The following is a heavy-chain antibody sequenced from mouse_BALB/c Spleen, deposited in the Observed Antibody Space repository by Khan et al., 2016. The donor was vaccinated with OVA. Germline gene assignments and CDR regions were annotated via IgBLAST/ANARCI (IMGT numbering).Heavy chain of an antibody. CDR3: ARGGYGGFAY. D-gene: IGHD2-2*01. CDR2: MLPSSLSI. V-gene: IGHV1-9*01. Sequence: QVQLQQSGADLMKPGASVKISCKAIGYTFSSYWIEWIKQRPGHGREWIGDMLPSSLSINYNEKCKDKATFTADTSSNTTYRQLNSLTSGDSAVYHCARGGYGGFAYWGQGALVTVSA. CDR1: GYTFSSYW. J-gene: IGHJ3*01.